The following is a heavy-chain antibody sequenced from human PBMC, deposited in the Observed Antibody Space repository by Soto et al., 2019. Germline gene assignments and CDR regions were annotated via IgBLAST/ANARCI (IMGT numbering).Heavy chain of an antibody. J-gene: IGHJ3*02. V-gene: IGHV1-3*01. CDR2: INAGNGNK. D-gene: IGHD2-2*01. Sequence: QVQFVQSGAELKKPGASVKVSCKASGYTFTNYAMHWVRQAPGQRLEWMGWINAGNGNKKYSQKFQGRVTIPRDTCARTAYVELTSLRSDDTAVYYCARGGYCSSTSCSDAFDIWGQGTLVTVSS. CDR3: ARGGYCSSTSCSDAFDI. CDR1: GYTFTNYA.